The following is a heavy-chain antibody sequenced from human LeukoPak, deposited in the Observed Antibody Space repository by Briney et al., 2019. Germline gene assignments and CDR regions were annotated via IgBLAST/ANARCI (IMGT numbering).Heavy chain of an antibody. CDR1: GGTFSSYA. Sequence: SVKVSCKASGGTFSSYAISWVRQAPGQGLEWMGRIIPIFGTANYAQKFQGGVTITTDESTSTAYMELSSLRSEDTAVYYCARDRVEVAYYYDSSGYYYYYMDVWGKGTTVTVSS. J-gene: IGHJ6*03. D-gene: IGHD3-22*01. V-gene: IGHV1-69*05. CDR3: ARDRVEVAYYYDSSGYYYYYMDV. CDR2: IIPIFGTA.